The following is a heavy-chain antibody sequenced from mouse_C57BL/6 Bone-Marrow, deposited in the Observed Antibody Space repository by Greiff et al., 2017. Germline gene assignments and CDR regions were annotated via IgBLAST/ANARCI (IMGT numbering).Heavy chain of an antibody. CDR3: TSDGYYDYAMDY. D-gene: IGHD2-3*01. CDR1: GYTFTDYE. V-gene: IGHV1-15*01. Sequence: VQLQQSGAELVRPGASVTLSCKASGYTFTDYEMHWVKQTPVQGLEWIGAIDPETGGTAYNQKFKGKAILTADKSSSTAYMEHRSLTSEDSAVYYCTSDGYYDYAMDYWGQGTSVPVSS. J-gene: IGHJ4*01. CDR2: IDPETGGT.